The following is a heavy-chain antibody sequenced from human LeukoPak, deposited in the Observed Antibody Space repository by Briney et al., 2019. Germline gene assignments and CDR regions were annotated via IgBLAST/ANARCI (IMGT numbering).Heavy chain of an antibody. Sequence: GGSLRLSCAASGFTFSSYSMNWVRQAPGKGLEWVSSISSSSSNIYYADSVKGRVTISRDNANNSLYLQMNSLSAEDTAVYYCARDPIGVEDAFDIWGQGTLVTVSS. J-gene: IGHJ3*02. V-gene: IGHV3-21*01. CDR2: ISSSSSNI. D-gene: IGHD3-3*01. CDR1: GFTFSSYS. CDR3: ARDPIGVEDAFDI.